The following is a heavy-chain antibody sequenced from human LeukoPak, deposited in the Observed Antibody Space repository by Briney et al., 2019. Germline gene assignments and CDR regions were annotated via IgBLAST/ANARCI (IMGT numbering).Heavy chain of an antibody. CDR3: ARVKAARAVAGTFDY. V-gene: IGHV1-3*01. CDR1: GGTFSSYA. D-gene: IGHD6-19*01. Sequence: ASVKVSCKASGGTFSSYAISWVRQAPGQRLEWMGWINAGNGNTKYSQKFQGRVTITRDTSASTAYMELSSLRSEDTAVYYCARVKAARAVAGTFDYWGQGTLVTVSS. CDR2: INAGNGNT. J-gene: IGHJ4*02.